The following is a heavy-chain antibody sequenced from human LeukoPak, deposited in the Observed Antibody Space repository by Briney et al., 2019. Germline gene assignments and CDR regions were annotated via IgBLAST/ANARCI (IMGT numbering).Heavy chain of an antibody. Sequence: KTGGSLRLSCAASGFSFSTNTMNWVRQAPGKGLEWVSSITSSSSYIYYADSVKGRFTISRDNAENSLYLQMNSLRAEDTAVYYCARNWVYYFDYWGQGTLVTVSS. D-gene: IGHD7-27*01. CDR2: ITSSSSYI. V-gene: IGHV3-21*01. CDR1: GFSFSTNT. J-gene: IGHJ4*02. CDR3: ARNWVYYFDY.